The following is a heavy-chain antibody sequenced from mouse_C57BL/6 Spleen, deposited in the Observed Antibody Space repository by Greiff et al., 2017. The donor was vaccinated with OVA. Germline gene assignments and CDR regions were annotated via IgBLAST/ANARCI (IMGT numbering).Heavy chain of an antibody. CDR3: ARGNYYGSSYDYFDY. CDR2: IYPGSGST. V-gene: IGHV1-55*01. D-gene: IGHD1-1*01. Sequence: QVQLQQPGAELVKPGASVKMSCKASGYTFTSYWITWVKQRPGQGLEWIGDIYPGSGSTNYNEKFKSKATLTVDTSSSTAYMQLSSLTSEDSAVYDCARGNYYGSSYDYFDYWGQGTTLTVAS. CDR1: GYTFTSYW. J-gene: IGHJ2*01.